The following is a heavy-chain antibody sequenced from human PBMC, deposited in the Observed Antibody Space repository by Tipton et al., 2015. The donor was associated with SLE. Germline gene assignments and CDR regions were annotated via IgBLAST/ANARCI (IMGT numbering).Heavy chain of an antibody. J-gene: IGHJ3*02. Sequence: TLSLTCAVSGGSFGGAYWTWIRQPPGKGLEWIGEINHGGSTNYNPSLKSRVTTSVDTSKNQFSLKLSSVTAADTAVYYCAQAHLWGSYRYASDIWGQGTMVTVSS. V-gene: IGHV4-34*01. D-gene: IGHD3-16*02. CDR2: INHGGST. CDR1: GGSFGGAY. CDR3: AQAHLWGSYRYASDI.